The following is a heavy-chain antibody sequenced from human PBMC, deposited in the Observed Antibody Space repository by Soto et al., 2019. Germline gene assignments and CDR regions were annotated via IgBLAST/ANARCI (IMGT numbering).Heavy chain of an antibody. CDR3: ATDPDRDAFDM. Sequence: PSETLSLTCTVSGGSISSYYWSWIRQPPGKGLEWIGYIYYSGSTNYNPSLKSRVTISVDTSKNQFSLKLSSVTAADTAVYYCATDPDRDAFDMWGQGTMVTVSS. CDR2: IYYSGST. V-gene: IGHV4-59*01. CDR1: GGSISSYY. J-gene: IGHJ3*02.